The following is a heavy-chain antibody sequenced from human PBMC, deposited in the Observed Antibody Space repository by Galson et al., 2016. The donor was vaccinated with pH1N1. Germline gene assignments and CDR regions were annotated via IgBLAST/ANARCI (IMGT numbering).Heavy chain of an antibody. D-gene: IGHD3-22*01. CDR3: AKDWYFDTSGYYFESYY. CDR1: GGTFGSYG. V-gene: IGHV1-69*13. J-gene: IGHJ4*02. Sequence: SVKVSCKASGGTFGSYGISWVRQAPGQGLEWMGGINPMGGINPIFKTSNYAQKFQGRVTITADESMSTAYMELRSLRSEDTAIYYCAKDWYFDTSGYYFESYYWGQGTLVTVAS. CDR2: INPMGGINPIFKTS.